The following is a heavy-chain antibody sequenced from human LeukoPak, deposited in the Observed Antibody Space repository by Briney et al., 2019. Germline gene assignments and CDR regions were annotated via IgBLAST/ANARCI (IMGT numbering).Heavy chain of an antibody. D-gene: IGHD4-17*01. Sequence: ASVKVSCKASGYTFTGYYMHWVRQAPGQGLEWMGWINPNSGGTNYAQKFQGRVTMTRDTSISTAYMELSRLRSDDTAVYYCAREPYGDYEDYFDYWGQGTLVTVSS. CDR1: GYTFTGYY. V-gene: IGHV1-2*02. CDR3: AREPYGDYEDYFDY. J-gene: IGHJ4*02. CDR2: INPNSGGT.